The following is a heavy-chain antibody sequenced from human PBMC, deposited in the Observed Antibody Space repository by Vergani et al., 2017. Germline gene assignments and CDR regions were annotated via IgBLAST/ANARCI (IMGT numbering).Heavy chain of an antibody. D-gene: IGHD4-23*01. CDR1: GFTFSVQA. Sequence: EVQLVESGGGLVQPGGSLRLSCEVSGFTFSVQAMHWVRQTPGKRLEYVSTITGDGYNTFYANSVKGRFSVSRVNSKNTLYLHMGSLRREDTAVYYCRTGGNQFDDRDYWGQGTLVTVSS. CDR3: RTGGNQFDDRDY. V-gene: IGHV3-64*01. CDR2: ITGDGYNT. J-gene: IGHJ4*02.